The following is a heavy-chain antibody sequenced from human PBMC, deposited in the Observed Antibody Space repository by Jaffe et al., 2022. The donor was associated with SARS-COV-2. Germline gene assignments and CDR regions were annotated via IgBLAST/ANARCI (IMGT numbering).Heavy chain of an antibody. Sequence: QVQLVQSGAEVKKPGASVKVSCKASGYTFTSYYMHWVRQAPGQGLEWMGIINPSGGSTSYAQKFQGRVTMTRDTSTSTVYMELSSLRSEDTAVYYCARLTEIPGYSSDGLCDYWGQGTLVTVSS. J-gene: IGHJ4*02. CDR1: GYTFTSYY. V-gene: IGHV1-46*01. CDR3: ARLTEIPGYSSDGLCDY. D-gene: IGHD6-19*01. CDR2: INPSGGST.